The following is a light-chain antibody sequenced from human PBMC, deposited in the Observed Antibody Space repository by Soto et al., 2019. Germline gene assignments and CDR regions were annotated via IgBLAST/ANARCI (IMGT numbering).Light chain of an antibody. CDR1: SSDVGGYNL. J-gene: IGLJ2*01. CDR3: CSYAGSSTLL. Sequence: QSALTQPASVSGSPGQSITISCTGTSSDVGGYNLVSWYQQHPGKTTKLMIYEGSKRPSGVSNRFSGSKSGNTASLTISGLQAEDEADYYCCSYAGSSTLLFGGGTKVTVL. V-gene: IGLV2-23*01. CDR2: EGS.